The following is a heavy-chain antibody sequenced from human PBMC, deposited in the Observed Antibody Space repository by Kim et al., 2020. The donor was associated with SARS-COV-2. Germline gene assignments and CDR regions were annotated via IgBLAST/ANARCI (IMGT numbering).Heavy chain of an antibody. CDR3: ARGLGLYGGNSVLWYYFDY. D-gene: IGHD4-17*01. CDR1: GFTFSSYW. J-gene: IGHJ4*02. V-gene: IGHV3-7*03. Sequence: GGSLRLSCAASGFTFSSYWMSWVRQAPGKGLEWVANIKQDGSEKYYVDSVKGRFTISRDNAKNSLYLQMNSLRAEDTAVYYCARGLGLYGGNSVLWYYFDYWGQGTLVTVSS. CDR2: IKQDGSEK.